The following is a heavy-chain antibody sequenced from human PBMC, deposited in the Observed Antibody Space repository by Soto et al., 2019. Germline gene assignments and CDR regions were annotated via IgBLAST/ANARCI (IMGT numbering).Heavy chain of an antibody. CDR3: ARDGGPIGSSSWYRIVYYYGMEV. Sequence: SETLSLTCTVSGGSISSGGYYWSWIPQHPGKGLEWIGSIYYSGSTYYNPSLKSRVTISVDTSKNQFSLKLSSVTAADTAVHYCARDGGPIGSSSWYRIVYYYGMEVWGQGNTVTVS. CDR2: IYYSGST. J-gene: IGHJ6*02. V-gene: IGHV4-31*03. CDR1: GGSISSGGYY. D-gene: IGHD6-13*01.